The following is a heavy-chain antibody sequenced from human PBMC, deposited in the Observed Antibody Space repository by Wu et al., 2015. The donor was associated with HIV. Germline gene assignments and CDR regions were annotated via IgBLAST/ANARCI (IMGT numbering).Heavy chain of an antibody. CDR3: ARGVRRYSGSWYLGY. CDR2: INPTNGDT. V-gene: IGHV1-2*02. CDR1: GYTFSDYF. Sequence: QVQLVQSGAEVKKPGASVKVSCQTSGYTFSDYFLHWVRQAPGQGLEWMAWINPTNGDTNFAQTFQGRVTVTRDTSISTVYMELSSLKSDDTAVYFCARGVRRYSGSWYLGYWGQGTLVTVSS. J-gene: IGHJ4*02. D-gene: IGHD6-13*01.